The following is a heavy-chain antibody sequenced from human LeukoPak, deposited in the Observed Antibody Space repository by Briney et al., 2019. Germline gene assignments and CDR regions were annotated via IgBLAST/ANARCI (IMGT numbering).Heavy chain of an antibody. CDR2: ISAYNGNT. D-gene: IGHD1-1*01. CDR1: GYTFTSYD. J-gene: IGHJ4*02. CDR3: ARDTSLERPSKLDY. Sequence: ASVKVSCKASGYTFTSYDISWVRQAPGQGLEWMGWISAYNGNTNYAQKLQGRVTMTTDTSTSTAYMELRSLRSDDTAVYYCARDTSLERPSKLDYWGQGTLVTVSS. V-gene: IGHV1-18*01.